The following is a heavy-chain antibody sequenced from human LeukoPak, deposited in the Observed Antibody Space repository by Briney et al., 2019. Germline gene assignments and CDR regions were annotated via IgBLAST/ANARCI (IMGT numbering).Heavy chain of an antibody. Sequence: PGGSLRLSCAASGFTFSSYAMSWVRQAPGKGLEWVSAISGSGGSTYYADSVKGRFTISRDNSKNTLYLQMNSLRAEDTAVYYGGRDLGSWYSFDYWGQGTLVTVSS. CDR2: ISGSGGST. CDR3: GRDLGSWYSFDY. CDR1: GFTFSSYA. J-gene: IGHJ4*02. D-gene: IGHD6-13*01. V-gene: IGHV3-23*01.